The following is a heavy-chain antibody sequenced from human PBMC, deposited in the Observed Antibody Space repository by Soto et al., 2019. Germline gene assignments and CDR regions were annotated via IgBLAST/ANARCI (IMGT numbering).Heavy chain of an antibody. J-gene: IGHJ6*02. V-gene: IGHV3-30*18. CDR2: ISYDGSNK. Sequence: GGSLRLSCAASGFNFSSYVMHWVRQAPGKGLEWVAVISYDGSNKYYADSVKGRFTISRDNSKNTLYLQMNSLRAEDTAVYYCAKGPAIVLVPAAMNYYYGMDVWGQGTTVTVSS. CDR3: AKGPAIVLVPAAMNYYYGMDV. CDR1: GFNFSSYV. D-gene: IGHD2-2*01.